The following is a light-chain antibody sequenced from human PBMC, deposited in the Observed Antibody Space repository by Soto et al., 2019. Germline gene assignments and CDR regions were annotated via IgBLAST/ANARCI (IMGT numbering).Light chain of an antibody. Sequence: SYELTQPPSVSVAPYQTARLTCGGTNIGSKSVHWYQQKPGQAPVLVVYDDSDRPSGIPERFSGSNSGNTATLTISRVEAGDEADYYCQVWDSSSDVVFGGGTKLTVL. J-gene: IGLJ2*01. CDR3: QVWDSSSDVV. CDR1: NIGSKS. CDR2: DDS. V-gene: IGLV3-21*02.